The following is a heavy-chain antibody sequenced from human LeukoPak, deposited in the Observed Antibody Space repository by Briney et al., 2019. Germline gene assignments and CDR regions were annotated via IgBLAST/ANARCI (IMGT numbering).Heavy chain of an antibody. CDR1: GFTFSNAW. Sequence: GGSLRLSCAASGFTFSNAWMSWVRQAPGKGLEWVAFIHYDGSNKYYADSVRGRFTISRDNAKNTLYLQMNSLRAEDTAVYYCATEMATNPAFDYWGQGTLVTVSS. CDR2: IHYDGSNK. J-gene: IGHJ4*02. D-gene: IGHD5-24*01. V-gene: IGHV3-30*02. CDR3: ATEMATNPAFDY.